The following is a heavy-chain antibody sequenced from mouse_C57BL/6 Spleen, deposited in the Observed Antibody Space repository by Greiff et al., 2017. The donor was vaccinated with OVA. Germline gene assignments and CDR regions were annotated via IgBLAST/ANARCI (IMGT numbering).Heavy chain of an antibody. CDR1: GYTFTDYN. V-gene: IGHV1-22*01. J-gene: IGHJ4*01. CDR2: INPNNGGT. Sequence: EVKLMESGPELVKPGASVKMSCKASGYTFTDYNMHWVKQSHGKSLEWIGYINPNNGGTSYNQKFKGKATLTVNKSSSTAYMELRSLTSEDSAVYYCARGGSSYDAMDYWGQGTSVTVSS. CDR3: ARGGSSYDAMDY. D-gene: IGHD1-1*01.